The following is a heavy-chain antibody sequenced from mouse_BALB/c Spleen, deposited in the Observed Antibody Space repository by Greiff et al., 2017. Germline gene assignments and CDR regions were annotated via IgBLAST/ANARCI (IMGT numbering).Heavy chain of an antibody. J-gene: IGHJ2*01. V-gene: IGHV1-87*01. CDR3: ARMITNFSFDY. CDR1: GYTFTSYW. CDR2: IYPGDGDT. D-gene: IGHD2-4*01. Sequence: QVQLQQSGAELARPGASVKLSCKASGYTFTSYWMQWVKQRPGQGLEWIGAIYPGDGDTRYTQKFKGKATLTADKSSSTAYMQLSSLASEDSAVYYCARMITNFSFDYWGQGTTLTVSS.